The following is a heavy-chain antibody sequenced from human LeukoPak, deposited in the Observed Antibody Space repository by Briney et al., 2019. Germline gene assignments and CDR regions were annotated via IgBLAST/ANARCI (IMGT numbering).Heavy chain of an antibody. J-gene: IGHJ4*02. CDR1: GFTFSSYG. CDR2: IWYDGSNK. CDR3: ARALNTLPYGSGSHFDY. Sequence: GGSLRLACAASGFTFSSYGMHWVRQAPGKGLEWVAVIWYDGSNKYYADSVKGRFTISRDNSKNTLYLKMNSLRAEDTAVYYCARALNTLPYGSGSHFDYWGQGTLVTVSS. V-gene: IGHV3-33*01. D-gene: IGHD3-10*01.